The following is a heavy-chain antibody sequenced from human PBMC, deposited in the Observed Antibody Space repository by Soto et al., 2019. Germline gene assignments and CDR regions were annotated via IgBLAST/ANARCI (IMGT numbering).Heavy chain of an antibody. D-gene: IGHD3-16*01. J-gene: IGHJ4*02. V-gene: IGHV3-23*01. CDR1: GFTFSSYA. CDR3: VKGSPDYYYAF. Sequence: AGGSLRLSCAASGFTFSSYAMYWVRQSPGKAPEWVSAVTETGTATFYADSVKGRFTISRDNSKNTLYLQMSSLRAEDTALYYCVKGSPDYYYAFWGQGTLVTVSS. CDR2: VTETGTAT.